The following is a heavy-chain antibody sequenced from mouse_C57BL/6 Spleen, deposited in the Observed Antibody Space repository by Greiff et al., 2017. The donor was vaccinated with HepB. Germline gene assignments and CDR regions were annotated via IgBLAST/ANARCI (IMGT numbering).Heavy chain of an antibody. CDR3: ARSYDYDGKGFAY. J-gene: IGHJ3*01. CDR1: GYTFTSYW. V-gene: IGHV1-52*01. D-gene: IGHD2-4*01. Sequence: VQLQQPGAELVRPGSSVKLSCKASGYTFTSYWMHWVKQRPIQGLEWIGNIDPSDSETHYNQKFKDKATLTVDKSSSTAYMQLSSLTSEDSAVYYCARSYDYDGKGFAYWGQGTLVTVSA. CDR2: IDPSDSET.